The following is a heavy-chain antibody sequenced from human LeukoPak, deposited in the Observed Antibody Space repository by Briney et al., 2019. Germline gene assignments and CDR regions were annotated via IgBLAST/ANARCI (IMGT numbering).Heavy chain of an antibody. Sequence: PGGSLRLSCAASGFTFSNAWMGWVRQAPGKGLEWVGRIKSKTDGGTTDYAAPVKGRFTISRDDSKNTLYLQMNSLKTEDTAVHYCTTLSWSVVATTSGGYWGQGTLVTVPS. V-gene: IGHV3-15*01. CDR2: IKSKTDGGTT. D-gene: IGHD1-26*01. J-gene: IGHJ4*02. CDR3: TTLSWSVVATTSGGY. CDR1: GFTFSNAW.